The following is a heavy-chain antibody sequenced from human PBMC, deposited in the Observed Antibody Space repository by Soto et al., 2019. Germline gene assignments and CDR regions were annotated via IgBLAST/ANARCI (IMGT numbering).Heavy chain of an antibody. Sequence: ASVKVSCKASGYTFTSYGISWVRQAPGRGLEWMGWISAYNGNTNYAQKLQGRVTMTTDTSTSTAYMELRSLRSDDTAVYYCARKVGATIPGRFDPWGQGTLVTVSS. CDR1: GYTFTSYG. V-gene: IGHV1-18*01. CDR2: ISAYNGNT. J-gene: IGHJ5*02. D-gene: IGHD1-26*01. CDR3: ARKVGATIPGRFDP.